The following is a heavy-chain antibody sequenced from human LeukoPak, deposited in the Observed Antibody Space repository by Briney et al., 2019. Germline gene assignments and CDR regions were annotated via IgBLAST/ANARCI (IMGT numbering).Heavy chain of an antibody. CDR1: GYTFTSYY. J-gene: IGHJ2*01. V-gene: IGHV1-46*01. CDR2: INPSGGST. Sequence: ASVKVSCKASGYTFTSYYMHWVRQPPGQGLEWMGIINPSGGSTSYAQKFQGRVTMTRDTPTSTVYMELSSVRSEDTAVYYCAREWDSSGYYYERYFDLWGRGTLVTVSS. CDR3: AREWDSSGYYYERYFDL. D-gene: IGHD3-22*01.